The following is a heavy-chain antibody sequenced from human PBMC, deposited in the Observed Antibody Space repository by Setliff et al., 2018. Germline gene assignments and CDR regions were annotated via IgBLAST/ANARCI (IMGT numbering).Heavy chain of an antibody. Sequence: PSETLSLTCTVSGYSISSGYIWGWIRQPPGKGLEWVGNIGHTGSINYNPSLKSRLTISRDTSKNQFSLKLNSVTAADMAVYYCASEQWLDPPGYYYMDVWAKGTTVTVSS. CDR1: GYSISSGYI. CDR2: IGHTGSI. CDR3: ASEQWLDPPGYYYMDV. V-gene: IGHV4-38-2*02. D-gene: IGHD6-19*01. J-gene: IGHJ6*03.